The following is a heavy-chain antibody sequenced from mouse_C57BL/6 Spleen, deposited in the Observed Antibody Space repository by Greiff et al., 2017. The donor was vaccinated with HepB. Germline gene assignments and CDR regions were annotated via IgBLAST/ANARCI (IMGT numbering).Heavy chain of an antibody. Sequence: EVQLQESGGGLVQPGGSLKLSCAASGFTFSDYYMYWVRQTPEKRLEWVAYISNGGGSTYYPDTVKGRFTISRDNAKNTLYLQMSRLKSEDTAMYYCARQVATQYYFDYWGQGTTLTVSS. J-gene: IGHJ2*01. V-gene: IGHV5-12*01. CDR1: GFTFSDYY. D-gene: IGHD1-1*01. CDR2: ISNGGGST. CDR3: ARQVATQYYFDY.